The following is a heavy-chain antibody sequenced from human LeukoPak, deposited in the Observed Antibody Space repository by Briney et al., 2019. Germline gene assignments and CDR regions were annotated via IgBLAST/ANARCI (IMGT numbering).Heavy chain of an antibody. CDR3: ASHPCGGDCA. J-gene: IGHJ5*02. Sequence: SETLSLTCIVSGGSISSYYWSWIRQPPGKGLEWIGYIYYSGSSNYNPSLKSRVTISVDTSKNQFSLKLSSVTAADTAVYYCASHPCGGDCAWGQGTLVTVSS. CDR1: GGSISSYY. D-gene: IGHD2-21*02. V-gene: IGHV4-59*08. CDR2: IYYSGSS.